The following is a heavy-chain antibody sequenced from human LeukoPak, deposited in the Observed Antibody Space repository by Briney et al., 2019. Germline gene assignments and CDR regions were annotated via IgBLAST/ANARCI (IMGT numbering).Heavy chain of an antibody. CDR3: ARDDRGGGDYDY. Sequence: ASVKVSCKASGGTFSSYAISWVRQAPGGGLEWMGGIIPIFGTANYAQKFQGRVTITADESTSTAYMELSSLRSEDTAVYYCARDDRGGGDYDYWGQGTLVTVSS. D-gene: IGHD2-21*02. V-gene: IGHV1-69*13. CDR2: IIPIFGTA. J-gene: IGHJ4*02. CDR1: GGTFSSYA.